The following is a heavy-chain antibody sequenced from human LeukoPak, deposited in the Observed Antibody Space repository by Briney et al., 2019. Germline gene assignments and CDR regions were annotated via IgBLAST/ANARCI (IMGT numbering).Heavy chain of an antibody. V-gene: IGHV7-4-1*02. Sequence: ASVKVSCKASGYTFTSYAMNWVRQAPGQGHEWMGWINTNTGNPTYAQGFTGRFVFSLDTSVSTAYLQISSLKAEDTAVYYCARDGQWLPHDAFDIWGQGTMVTVSS. CDR3: ARDGQWLPHDAFDI. CDR1: GYTFTSYA. D-gene: IGHD6-19*01. CDR2: INTNTGNP. J-gene: IGHJ3*02.